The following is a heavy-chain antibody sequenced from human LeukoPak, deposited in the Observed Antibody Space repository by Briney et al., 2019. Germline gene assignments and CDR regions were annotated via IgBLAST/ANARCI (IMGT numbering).Heavy chain of an antibody. CDR3: ATGSRSGYSYGLFGY. D-gene: IGHD5-18*01. Sequence: PGGSLRLSCAASGFTFNNAWMIWVRQAPGKGLEWVGRIKSKTDGGTTDYAAPVKGRFTISRDDSRNTLYLQMNSLKTEDTAVYYCATGSRSGYSYGLFGYWGQGTLVTVSA. CDR2: IKSKTDGGTT. J-gene: IGHJ4*02. V-gene: IGHV3-15*01. CDR1: GFTFNNAW.